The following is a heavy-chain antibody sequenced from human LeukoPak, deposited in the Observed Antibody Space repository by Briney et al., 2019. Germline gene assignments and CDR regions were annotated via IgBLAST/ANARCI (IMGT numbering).Heavy chain of an antibody. D-gene: IGHD2-2*03. CDR2: IIPILAIA. Sequence: SVKVSCKAAGGTFSSYAIGWVRQAPGQGLEWMGRIIPILAIANYAQKFQGRVTITADKSTSTAYMELSSLRSEDTAVYYCARETPDGYYFDYWGQGTLVTVSS. J-gene: IGHJ4*02. CDR3: ARETPDGYYFDY. V-gene: IGHV1-69*04. CDR1: GGTFSSYA.